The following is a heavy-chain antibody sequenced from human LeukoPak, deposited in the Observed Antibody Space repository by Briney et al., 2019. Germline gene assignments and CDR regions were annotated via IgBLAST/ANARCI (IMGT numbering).Heavy chain of an antibody. CDR3: ARFWDSSGWVDC. CDR2: IYYSGST. Sequence: PSETLSLTCTVSGGSISSYYWSWIRQPPGKGLEWIGYIYYSGSTNYNPSLKSRVTISVDTSKNQFSLKLSSVTAADTAVYYCARFWDSSGWVDCWGQGTLVTVSS. CDR1: GGSISSYY. V-gene: IGHV4-59*08. D-gene: IGHD6-19*01. J-gene: IGHJ4*02.